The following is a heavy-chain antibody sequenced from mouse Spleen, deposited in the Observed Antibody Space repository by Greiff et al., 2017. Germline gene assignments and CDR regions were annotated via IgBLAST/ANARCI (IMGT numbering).Heavy chain of an antibody. CDR1: GYTFTDYN. D-gene: IGHD4-1*01. CDR2: INPNNGGT. CDR3: ARIELGRRGFDY. Sequence: VQLQQSGPELVKPGASVKIPCKASGYTFTDYNMDWVKQSHGKSLEWIGDINPNNGGTIYNQKFKGKATLTVDKSSSTAYMELRSLTSEDTAVYYCARIELGRRGFDYWGQGTTLTVSS. V-gene: IGHV1-18*01. J-gene: IGHJ2*01.